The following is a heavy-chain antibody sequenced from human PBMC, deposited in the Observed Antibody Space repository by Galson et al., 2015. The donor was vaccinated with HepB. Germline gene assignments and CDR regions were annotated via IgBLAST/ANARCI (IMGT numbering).Heavy chain of an antibody. D-gene: IGHD3-3*01. Sequence: SVKVSCKASGYTFTSYYMHWVRQAPGQGLEWMGIINPSGGSTSYAQKFQGRVTMTRDTSTSTVYMELSSLRSEDTAVYYCARDHEYYDFWSGYYYFDYWGQGTLVTVSS. J-gene: IGHJ4*02. CDR1: GYTFTSYY. V-gene: IGHV1-46*01. CDR2: INPSGGST. CDR3: ARDHEYYDFWSGYYYFDY.